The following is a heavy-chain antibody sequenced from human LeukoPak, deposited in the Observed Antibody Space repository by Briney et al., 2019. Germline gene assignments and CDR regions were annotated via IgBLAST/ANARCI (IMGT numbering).Heavy chain of an antibody. CDR3: ARDGGNDAFDI. V-gene: IGHV3-21*01. D-gene: IGHD2-15*01. CDR1: GFTFSSYS. CDR2: ISSSSSYI. Sequence: GGSLRLFCAASGFTFSSYSMNWVRQAPGKGLEWVSSISSSSSYIYYADSVKGRFTISRDNAKNSLYLQMNSLRAEDTAVYYCARDGGNDAFDIWGQGTMVTVSS. J-gene: IGHJ3*02.